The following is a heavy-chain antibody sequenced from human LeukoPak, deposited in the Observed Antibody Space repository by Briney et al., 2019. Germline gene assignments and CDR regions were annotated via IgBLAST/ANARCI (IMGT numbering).Heavy chain of an antibody. CDR2: IYSGGST. Sequence: GGSLRLSCAASGFTFSSYGMNWVRQAPGKGLEWVSVIYSGGSTNYADSVKGRFTISRDNSKNTLYLQMNSLRAEDTAVYYCARASLSSGYYYDAFDIWGQGTVITVSS. CDR3: ARASLSSGYYYDAFDI. CDR1: GFTFSSYG. J-gene: IGHJ3*02. D-gene: IGHD3-22*01. V-gene: IGHV3-53*01.